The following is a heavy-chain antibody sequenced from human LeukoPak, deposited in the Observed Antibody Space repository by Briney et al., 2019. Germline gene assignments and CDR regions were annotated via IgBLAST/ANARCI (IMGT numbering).Heavy chain of an antibody. CDR3: ARAPRSSTPWVVDY. CDR1: GGSISSGGYY. D-gene: IGHD1-26*01. V-gene: IGHV4-31*03. Sequence: PSETLSLTCTVSGGSISSGGYYWSWIRQHPGKGLEWIGYIYYSGSTYYNPSLKSRVTISVDTSKNQFSLKLSSVTAADTAVYYCARAPRSSTPWVVDYWGLGTLVTVSS. J-gene: IGHJ4*02. CDR2: IYYSGST.